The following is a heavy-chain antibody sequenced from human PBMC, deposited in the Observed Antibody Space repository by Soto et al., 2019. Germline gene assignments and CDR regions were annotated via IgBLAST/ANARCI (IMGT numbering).Heavy chain of an antibody. CDR1: GVSISSSSYY. CDR2: IYYGGSS. V-gene: IGHV4-39*01. Sequence: SETLSLTCAVSGVSISSSSYYWGWIRQPPGKGLEWIGTIYYGGSSYSNPSLKSRVTISLDTSKNQFSLTLTSVTAADTAVYYCARHGSYWGQGTLVTVPQ. J-gene: IGHJ4*02. CDR3: ARHGSY.